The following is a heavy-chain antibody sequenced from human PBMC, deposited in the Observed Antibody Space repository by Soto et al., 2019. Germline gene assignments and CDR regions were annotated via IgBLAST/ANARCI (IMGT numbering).Heavy chain of an antibody. CDR1: GFSLNTGGVG. CDR2: IYWNDDK. CDR3: AHATRRADYFAY. V-gene: IGHV2-5*01. Sequence: QITLKESGPTLVKPTQTLTLTCTFSGFSLNTGGVGVGWIRQPPGKALEWLALIYWNDDKRYRPSLESRLTITKDSSKNQVVLTLTTIDPVDTATYYCAHATRRADYFAYWGQGTLFTVSS. J-gene: IGHJ4*02.